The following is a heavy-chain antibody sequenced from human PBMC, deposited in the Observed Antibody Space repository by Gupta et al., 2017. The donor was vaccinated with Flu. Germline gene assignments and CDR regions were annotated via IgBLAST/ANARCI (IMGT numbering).Heavy chain of an antibody. CDR2: IDWDDDK. V-gene: IGHV2-70*01. Sequence: LSNSGMCVSWIRQPPGKALEWLALIDWDDDKYYSTSLKTRLTISKDTSKNQVVLTMTNMDPVDTATYYCARIRRSGSYFDYWGQGTLVTVSS. CDR1: LSNSGMC. J-gene: IGHJ4*02. D-gene: IGHD1-26*01. CDR3: ARIRRSGSYFDY.